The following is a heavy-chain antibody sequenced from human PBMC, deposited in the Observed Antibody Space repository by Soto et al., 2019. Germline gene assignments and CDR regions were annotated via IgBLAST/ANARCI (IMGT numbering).Heavy chain of an antibody. D-gene: IGHD3-3*01. CDR3: ATTYYDFWSGSLPRFDY. V-gene: IGHV3-30*03. CDR2: ISYDGSNK. J-gene: IGHJ4*02. Sequence: GGSLRLSCAASGFTFSSYGMHWVRQAPGKGLEWVAVISYDGSNKYYADSVKGRFTISRDNSKNTLYLQMNSLRAEDTAVYYRATTYYDFWSGSLPRFDYWGQGTLVTVSS. CDR1: GFTFSSYG.